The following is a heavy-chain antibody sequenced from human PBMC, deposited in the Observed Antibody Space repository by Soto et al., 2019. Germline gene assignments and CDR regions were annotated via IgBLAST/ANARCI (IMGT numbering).Heavy chain of an antibody. CDR3: AKVFYYYDSSGYYYFDY. D-gene: IGHD3-22*01. V-gene: IGHV3-23*01. CDR2: ISGSGSTI. Sequence: GGSLRLSCAASGFTFSSYAVSWVRQAPGKGPEWISSISGSGSTIYYADSVKGRFTISRDNSKNTLYLQMSSLRAEDTAVYYCAKVFYYYDSSGYYYFDYWGQGTLVTVSS. J-gene: IGHJ4*02. CDR1: GFTFSSYA.